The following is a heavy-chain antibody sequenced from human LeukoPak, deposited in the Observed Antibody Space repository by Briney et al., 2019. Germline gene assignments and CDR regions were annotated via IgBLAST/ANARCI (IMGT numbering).Heavy chain of an antibody. CDR1: GGSISSYY. V-gene: IGHV4-4*09. J-gene: IGHJ6*03. Sequence: SETLSLTCTVSGGSISSYYWSWIRQPPGKGLEWIGYIYTSGSTNYNPSLKSRVTISVDTSKNQFSLKLSSVTAADTAVYYCATGEHYYYYMDVWGKGTTVTVSS. CDR2: IYTSGST. CDR3: ATGEHYYYYMDV. D-gene: IGHD3-10*01.